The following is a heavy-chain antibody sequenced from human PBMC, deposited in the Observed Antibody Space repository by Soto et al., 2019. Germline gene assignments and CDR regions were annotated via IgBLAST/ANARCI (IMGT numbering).Heavy chain of an antibody. V-gene: IGHV4-39*07. CDR3: ARGSYGENDY. CDR2: IYYSGST. D-gene: IGHD4-17*01. CDR1: GGSISSSSYY. Sequence: PSETLSLTCTVSGGSISSSSYYWGWIRQPPGKGLEWIGSIYYSGSTYYNPSLKSRVTISVDTSKNQFSLKLSSVTAADTAVYYCARGSYGENDYWGQGTLVTVSS. J-gene: IGHJ4*02.